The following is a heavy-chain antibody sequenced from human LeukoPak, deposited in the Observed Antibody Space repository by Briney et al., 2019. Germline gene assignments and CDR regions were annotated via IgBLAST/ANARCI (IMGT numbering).Heavy chain of an antibody. CDR2: IYPGDSDT. CDR1: GYSFTSYW. CDR3: ARLGGRRYCTNGVCYAFDI. V-gene: IGHV5-51*01. Sequence: GESLKISCKGSGYSFTSYWIGWVRQMPGKGLEWLGIIYPGDSDTRYSPSFQGQVTISADKSISTAYLQWSSLKASDTAMYYCARLGGRRYCTNGVCYAFDIWGQGTMVTVSS. D-gene: IGHD2-8*01. J-gene: IGHJ3*02.